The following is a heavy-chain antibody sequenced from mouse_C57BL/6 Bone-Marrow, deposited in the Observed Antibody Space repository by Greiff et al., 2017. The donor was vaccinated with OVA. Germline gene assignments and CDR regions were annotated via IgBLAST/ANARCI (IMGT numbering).Heavy chain of an antibody. CDR3: AIYGNYEAWFAY. J-gene: IGHJ3*01. Sequence: SFSSFPSSPLPFFQPRHVKLLDLLGVINPNYGTTSYNQNFKGKATLTVDQSSSTAYMQLNSLTSEDSAVYYCAIYGNYEAWFAYWGQGTLVTVSA. D-gene: IGHD2-1*01. CDR1: FSSFPSSP. CDR2: INPNYGTT. V-gene: IGHV1-39*01.